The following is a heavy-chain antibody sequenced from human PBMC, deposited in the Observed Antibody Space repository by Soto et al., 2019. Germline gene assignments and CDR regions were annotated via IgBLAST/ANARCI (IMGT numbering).Heavy chain of an antibody. CDR3: ARDLWGYCGTDCYPLDV. V-gene: IGHV4-59*01. Sequence: TLSLTSTVSGGSIKRYYWSWIRQPPGKGLEWIGYLYNTGSTIYNPSLESRVTISVDTSKNQFSLKLNSVTAADTAVYYCARDLWGYCGTDCYPLDVWGPGTTVTVSS. J-gene: IGHJ6*02. CDR2: LYNTGST. D-gene: IGHD2-21*02. CDR1: GGSIKRYY.